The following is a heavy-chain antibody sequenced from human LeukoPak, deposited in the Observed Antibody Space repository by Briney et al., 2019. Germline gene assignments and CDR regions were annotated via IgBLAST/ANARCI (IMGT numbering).Heavy chain of an antibody. V-gene: IGHV7-4-1*02. CDR1: GYTFTSYA. Sequence: GASVKVSCKASGYTFTSYAMNWVRQAPGQGLEWMGWINTNTGNPTYAQGFTGRFVFSLDTSVSTAYLQISSLKAEDTAVYYCAREMAWDIVVVTAILRNDAFDIWGQGTMVTVSS. J-gene: IGHJ3*02. CDR2: INTNTGNP. CDR3: AREMAWDIVVVTAILRNDAFDI. D-gene: IGHD2-21*02.